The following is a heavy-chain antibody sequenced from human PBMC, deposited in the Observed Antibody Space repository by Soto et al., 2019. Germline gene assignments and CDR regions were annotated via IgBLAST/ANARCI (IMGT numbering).Heavy chain of an antibody. CDR1: GGSISSYY. Sequence: SETLSLTCTVSGGSISSYYWSWIRQPPGKGLEWIGYICYSGSTNYNPSLKSRVTISVDTSKNQFSLKLSSVTAADTAVYYCARDISPDYSTLGWFDPWGQGTLVTVSS. CDR3: ARDISPDYSTLGWFDP. D-gene: IGHD4-4*01. J-gene: IGHJ5*02. CDR2: ICYSGST. V-gene: IGHV4-59*01.